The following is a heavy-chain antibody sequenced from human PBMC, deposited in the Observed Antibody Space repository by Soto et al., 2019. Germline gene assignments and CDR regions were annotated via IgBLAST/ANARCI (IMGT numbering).Heavy chain of an antibody. Sequence: PSATLSLTCPVSGDSVGSPSYYWGWIRQPPGEGLEWIGSIYYSGSTYVKPSLRSRVTISVDVSKSHVSLKLFSVTAADTAVYFCAIQIGRGCFAPWGQGILVTVSS. CDR2: IYYSGST. J-gene: IGHJ5*02. CDR1: GDSVGSPSYY. V-gene: IGHV4-39*01. D-gene: IGHD2-15*01. CDR3: AIQIGRGCFAP.